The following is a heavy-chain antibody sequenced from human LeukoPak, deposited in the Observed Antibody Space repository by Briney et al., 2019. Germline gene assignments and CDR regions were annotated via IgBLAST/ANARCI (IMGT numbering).Heavy chain of an antibody. V-gene: IGHV3-33*08. CDR2: IAYDGSRA. D-gene: IGHD1-14*01. CDR1: GFSFSSYA. J-gene: IGHJ4*02. CDR3: TRYNNDHFDY. Sequence: TGGSLRLSCAASGFSFSSYAMHWFRQTPGKGLEWVAVIAYDGSRAFYADSVKGRFTISRDNSKNTMSVQMDDLRAEDTAVYYCTRYNNDHFDYWGQGTLVTVSS.